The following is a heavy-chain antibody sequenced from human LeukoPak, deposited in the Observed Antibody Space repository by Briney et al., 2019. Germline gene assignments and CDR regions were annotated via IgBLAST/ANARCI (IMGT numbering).Heavy chain of an antibody. J-gene: IGHJ4*02. CDR1: GYTFTDYY. CDR2: VNPNSGDT. Sequence: ASVKVSCKASGYTFTDYYIHWVRQAPGRGLEWMGWVNPNSGDTNHAHKFQGRVTMTSDTSISTAYMDLNRVRSDDTAVYYCALLFSSTWYRFDSWGQGTLVTVSS. V-gene: IGHV1-2*02. CDR3: ALLFSSTWYRFDS. D-gene: IGHD6-13*01.